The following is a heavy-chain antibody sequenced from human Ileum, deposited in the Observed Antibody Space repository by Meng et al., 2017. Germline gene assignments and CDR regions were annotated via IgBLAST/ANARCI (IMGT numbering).Heavy chain of an antibody. Sequence: GESLKISCAASGFTFSSYSMNWVRQAPGKGLEWVSSISSSSSYIYYADSVKGRFTISRDNAKNSLYLQMNSLRAEDTAVYYCARDRYYYYDSSGYSLVYGMDVWGQGTTVTVSS. CDR3: ARDRYYYYDSSGYSLVYGMDV. D-gene: IGHD3-22*01. CDR2: ISSSSSYI. V-gene: IGHV3-21*01. CDR1: GFTFSSYS. J-gene: IGHJ6*02.